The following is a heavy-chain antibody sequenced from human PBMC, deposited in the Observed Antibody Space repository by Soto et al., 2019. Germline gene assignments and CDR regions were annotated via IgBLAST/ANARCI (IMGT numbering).Heavy chain of an antibody. J-gene: IGHJ4*02. D-gene: IGHD2-15*01. CDR3: ANIDCGGGSCHPVPYFF. CDR2: INQGGSER. CDR1: GLTFRRYW. Sequence: EVQLVESGGGLVQPGGSLRLSCVASGLTFRRYWMTWVRQAPGKGLEWVANINQGGSERNYVDSVKGRFTISRDDAKNSLYLQMNSLRAEDTALYYCANIDCGGGSCHPVPYFFWGQGTLVTVSS. V-gene: IGHV3-7*05.